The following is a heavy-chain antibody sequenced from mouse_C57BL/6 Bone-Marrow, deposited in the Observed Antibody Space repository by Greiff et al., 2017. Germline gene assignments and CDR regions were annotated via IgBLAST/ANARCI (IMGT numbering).Heavy chain of an antibody. Sequence: QVQLQQSGAELVRPGASVTMSCKASGYTFTDYWIGWAKQRPGHGLEWIGDIYPEGGYTNYNAKFKGKATLTTDTSSSTAYMQFSSRTSEDSAIYYCANYHDSPFAYWGQGTLVTVSA. CDR2: IYPEGGYT. J-gene: IGHJ3*01. CDR3: ANYHDSPFAY. V-gene: IGHV1-63*01. D-gene: IGHD1-1*01. CDR1: GYTFTDYW.